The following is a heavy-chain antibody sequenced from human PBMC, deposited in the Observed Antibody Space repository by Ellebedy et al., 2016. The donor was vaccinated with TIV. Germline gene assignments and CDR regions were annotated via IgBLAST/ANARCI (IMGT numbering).Heavy chain of an antibody. V-gene: IGHV3-7*01. CDR2: INQDGSDK. J-gene: IGHJ3*02. CDR3: ATDGSYGDYRSPTHACAM. Sequence: GESLKISCGASGFSFRSYWMTWVRQAPGKGLEWVANINQDGSDKYYVDSVKGRFTIARDNAQNSRYLQMTSLRVEDTAVYYCATDGSYGDYRSPTHACAMWGQGTMVAVSS. D-gene: IGHD4-17*01. CDR1: GFSFRSYW.